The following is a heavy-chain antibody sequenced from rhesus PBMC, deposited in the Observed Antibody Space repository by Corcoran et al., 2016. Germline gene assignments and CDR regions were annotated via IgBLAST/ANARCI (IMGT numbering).Heavy chain of an antibody. CDR1: GGSISSSY. V-gene: IGHV4-169*02. D-gene: IGHD2-8*01. Sequence: QLQLQESGPGLVKPSETLSVTCAVSGGSISSSYWSWIRQAPGKGLEWIGYIYGSGSSTNYNPSLTSRVTRSVDTSKNQLSLKLSSVTAADTAVYYCARDSSGYCSGGVCYGFDYWGQGVLVTVSS. J-gene: IGHJ4*01. CDR3: ARDSSGYCSGGVCYGFDY. CDR2: IYGSGSST.